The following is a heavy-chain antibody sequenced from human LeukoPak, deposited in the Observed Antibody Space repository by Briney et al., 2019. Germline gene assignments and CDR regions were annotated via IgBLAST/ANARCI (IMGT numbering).Heavy chain of an antibody. V-gene: IGHV3-30*03. CDR1: RLTFSTYG. Sequence: GGSLRLSCAASRLTFSTYGMHWVRQAPGKGLEWVAVISYDGSNQYYADSVKGRFTISRDNSKNTLYLQMNSLRAEDTAVYYCAAIRFDPWGQGTLVTVSS. J-gene: IGHJ5*02. CDR3: AAIRFDP. CDR2: ISYDGSNQ.